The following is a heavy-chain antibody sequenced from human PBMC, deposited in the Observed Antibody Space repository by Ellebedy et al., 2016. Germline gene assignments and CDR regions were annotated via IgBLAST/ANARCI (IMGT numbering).Heavy chain of an antibody. J-gene: IGHJ4*02. V-gene: IGHV4-61*01. CDR3: ATGYYYSSGSYYAMLEY. D-gene: IGHD3-10*01. CDR2: IYTSGST. Sequence: SETLSLXXTVSGGSVNSGSYYWSWIRQPPGKGLEWIGYIYTSGSTNYNPSLKSRVTVSVDTSKNQFSLRLSSVTAADTAVYYCATGYYYSSGSYYAMLEYWGQGSLVTVSS. CDR1: GGSVNSGSYY.